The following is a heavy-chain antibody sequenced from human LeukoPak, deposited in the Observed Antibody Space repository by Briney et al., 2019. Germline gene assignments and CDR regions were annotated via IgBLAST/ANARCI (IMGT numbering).Heavy chain of an antibody. V-gene: IGHV3-23*01. CDR1: GFTFSSYA. CDR3: AHAPGGSSSDY. CDR2: ISSSGGST. J-gene: IGHJ4*02. Sequence: GGSLRLSCAASGFTFSSYAMSWVRQAPGKGLEWVSAISSSGGSTYYADSVKGRFTISRDNSKNTLYLQMNSLRAEDTAVYYCAHAPGGSSSDYWGQGTLVTVSS. D-gene: IGHD2-15*01.